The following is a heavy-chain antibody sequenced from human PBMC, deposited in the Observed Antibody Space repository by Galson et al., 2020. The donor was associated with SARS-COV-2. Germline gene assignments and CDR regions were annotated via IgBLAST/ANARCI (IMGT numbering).Heavy chain of an antibody. D-gene: IGHD1-1*01. CDR1: GGSISRGGFF. CDR3: GRFATTGKGDYFDN. CDR2: IYHGGTT. V-gene: IGHV4-30-2*01. J-gene: IGHJ4*02. Sequence: ASETLSLTCSVSGGSISRGGFFWSWIRQPPGKGLEWIGYIYHGGTTSYNPSLKGRVTLSVDTSKNQFSLNLSSVTAADTAMYYCGRFATTGKGDYFDNWGQGTLVTVSS.